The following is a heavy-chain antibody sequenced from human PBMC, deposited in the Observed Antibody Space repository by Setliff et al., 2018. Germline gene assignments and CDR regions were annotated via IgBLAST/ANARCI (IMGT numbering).Heavy chain of an antibody. V-gene: IGHV4-59*01. D-gene: IGHD1-20*01. Sequence: SETLSLTCTVSGGSISSYYWSWIRQPPGKGLEWIAYIYYSGSTNYNPSLKSRVTISVDTSKNQFSLKLSSVTAADTAVYYCARGNNWEPDAFDVWGQGTMLTVSS. CDR1: GGSISSYY. CDR2: IYYSGST. J-gene: IGHJ3*01. CDR3: ARGNNWEPDAFDV.